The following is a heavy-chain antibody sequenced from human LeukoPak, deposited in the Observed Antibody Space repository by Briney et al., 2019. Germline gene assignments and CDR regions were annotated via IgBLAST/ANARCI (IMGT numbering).Heavy chain of an antibody. CDR3: ARRFGAARDDYMDV. J-gene: IGHJ6*03. D-gene: IGHD3-16*01. Sequence: GGSLRLSCAASGFTFSSYSMNWVRQAPGKGLEWVSYISSSSSTIFYADSVKGRSTISRDNAKNSLYLQMNGLRAEDTAVYYCARRFGAARDDYMDVWGKGTTVTVSS. CDR1: GFTFSSYS. CDR2: ISSSSSTI. V-gene: IGHV3-48*01.